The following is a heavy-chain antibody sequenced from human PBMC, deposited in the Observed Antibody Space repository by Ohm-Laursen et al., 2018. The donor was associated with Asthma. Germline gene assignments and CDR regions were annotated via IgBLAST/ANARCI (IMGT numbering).Heavy chain of an antibody. Sequence: SLRLSCAASGYTFSRYSIHWVRQVPGKGLEWVAIIWHYGSAKTYADSVKGRFTISRDNSKNTVFLQMNSLTAEDTAVYYCVRDGDSSNWPMDYWGQGTLVTVSS. CDR1: GYTFSRYS. CDR3: VRDGDSSNWPMDY. V-gene: IGHV3-33*08. D-gene: IGHD6-13*01. J-gene: IGHJ4*02. CDR2: IWHYGSAK.